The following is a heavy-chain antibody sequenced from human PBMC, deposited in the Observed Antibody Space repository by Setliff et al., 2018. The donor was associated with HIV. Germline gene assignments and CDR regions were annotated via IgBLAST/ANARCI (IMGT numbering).Heavy chain of an antibody. CDR1: GFTISSKY. D-gene: IGHD2-2*02. CDR3: AADIPGIAYPFDY. J-gene: IGHJ4*02. CDR2: ISSGGST. V-gene: IGHV3-53*01. Sequence: QPGGSLRLSCAASGFTISSKYMSWVRQAPGKGLEWVSGISSGGSTYYADSVKGRFTISRDSSRNTLYIQMTSLKTEDTAVYYCAADIPGIAYPFDYWGQGIPVTVSS.